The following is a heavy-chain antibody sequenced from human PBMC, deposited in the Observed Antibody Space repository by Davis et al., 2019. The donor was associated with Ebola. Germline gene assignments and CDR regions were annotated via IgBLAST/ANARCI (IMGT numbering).Heavy chain of an antibody. CDR3: TTTTVTTDY. D-gene: IGHD4-17*01. V-gene: IGHV3-23*01. Sequence: GGSLRLSCAASGFTFSSYAMSWVRQAPGKGLEWVSYISSSSSTIYYADSVKGRFTISRDNSKNTLYLQMNSLKTEDTAVYYCTTTTVTTDYWGQGTLVTVSS. CDR1: GFTFSSYA. CDR2: ISSSSSTI. J-gene: IGHJ4*02.